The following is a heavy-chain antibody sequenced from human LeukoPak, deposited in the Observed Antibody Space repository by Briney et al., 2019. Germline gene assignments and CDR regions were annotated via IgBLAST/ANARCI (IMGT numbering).Heavy chain of an antibody. J-gene: IGHJ4*02. V-gene: IGHV4-4*07. Sequence: PSETLSLTCTVSGGSISSYYWSWVRQPAGKGLEWIGRIYASGNTNYNPSLKGRVTMTVDTSKNQFSLNLSSVTAADTAVYYCARGRGSSWYYFDSWGQGTLVTVSS. CDR1: GGSISSYY. CDR2: IYASGNT. CDR3: ARGRGSSWYYFDS. D-gene: IGHD6-13*01.